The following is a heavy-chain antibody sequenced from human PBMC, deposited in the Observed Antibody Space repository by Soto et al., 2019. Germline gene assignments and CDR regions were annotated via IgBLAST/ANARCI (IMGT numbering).Heavy chain of an antibody. D-gene: IGHD5-12*01. CDR3: ARGGVDVVATSAFDY. CDR1: GGTFNNYA. Sequence: QVQLVQSGAEVMKPGSSVKVSCKASGGTFNNYAISWVRQAPGQGLEWMGGIIPIIGTADYAHKFQGRLAISADESTGTTFMELSSLRSEDTALYYCARGGVDVVATSAFDYWGQGTLVTVSP. V-gene: IGHV1-69*01. CDR2: IIPIIGTA. J-gene: IGHJ4*02.